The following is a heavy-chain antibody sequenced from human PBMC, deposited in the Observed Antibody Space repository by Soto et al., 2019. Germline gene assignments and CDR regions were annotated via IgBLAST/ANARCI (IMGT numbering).Heavy chain of an antibody. CDR3: AHRPSGWFLFDY. CDR1: GFSLSTSGVG. D-gene: IGHD6-19*01. CDR2: IYWNGDK. Sequence: QITLKESGPTLVKPTQTLTLTCTFSGFSLSTSGVGVGWIRQSPGKALQWLALIYWNGDKRYNPSLKTRLTITKDTSKNQVVLTLTNMDPVDTATYYCAHRPSGWFLFDYWGQGTLVTDSS. V-gene: IGHV2-5*01. J-gene: IGHJ4*02.